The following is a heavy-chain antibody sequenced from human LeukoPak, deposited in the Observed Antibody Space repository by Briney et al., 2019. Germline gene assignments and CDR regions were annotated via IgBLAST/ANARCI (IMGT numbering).Heavy chain of an antibody. V-gene: IGHV5-10-1*01. Sequence: AESQKISCKGSGYSFTSYWISWVRQMPGKGLEWMGRIDPSDSYTNYSPSFQGHVTISADKSISTAYLQWSSLKASDTAMYYCARGVVDYYYYGMDVWGQGTTVTVSS. CDR3: ARGVVDYYYYGMDV. D-gene: IGHD3-3*01. CDR1: GYSFTSYW. CDR2: IDPSDSYT. J-gene: IGHJ6*02.